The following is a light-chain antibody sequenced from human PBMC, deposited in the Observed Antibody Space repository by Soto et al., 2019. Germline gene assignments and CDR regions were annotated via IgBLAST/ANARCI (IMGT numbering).Light chain of an antibody. CDR2: DDS. V-gene: IGLV3-21*02. Sequence: SYVLTQPPSVSVAPGQTARVTCGGDNIGESKSVHWYQQRPGQAPVLVVYDDSDRPSGIPERFSGSNSGDTATLTISSVEAGDEADYFCQVWDTTSDHPYVVFGGGTKLTVL. CDR3: QVWDTTSDHPYVV. J-gene: IGLJ2*01. CDR1: NIGESKS.